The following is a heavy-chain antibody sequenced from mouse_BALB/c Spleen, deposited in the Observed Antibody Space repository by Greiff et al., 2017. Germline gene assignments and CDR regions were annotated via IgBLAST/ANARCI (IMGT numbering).Heavy chain of an antibody. D-gene: IGHD2-3*01. CDR3: ARDGYYVPYWYFDV. J-gene: IGHJ1*01. V-gene: IGHV2-9*02. CDR2: IWAGGST. CDR1: GFSLTSYG. Sequence: QVQLKESGPGLVAPSQSLSITCTVSGFSLTSYGVHWVRQPPGKGLEWLGVIWAGGSTNYNSALMSRLSISKDNSKSQVFLKMNSLQTDDTAMYYCARDGYYVPYWYFDVWGAGTTVTVSS.